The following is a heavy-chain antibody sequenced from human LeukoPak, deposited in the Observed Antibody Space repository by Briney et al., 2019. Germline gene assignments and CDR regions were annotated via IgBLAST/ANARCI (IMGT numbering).Heavy chain of an antibody. D-gene: IGHD6-13*01. CDR2: ISAHNGNT. CDR3: VRDRYWVAGTGWFDA. CDR1: GYIFSNYG. Sequence: GASVKVSCKASGYIFSNYGISGVRQAPGQGLEWMGWISAHNGNTNYAQKFQGRVSMTTDTSTTTAHMELRTLRSDDTAVYYCVRDRYWVAGTGWFDAWGQGTLVTVSS. J-gene: IGHJ5*02. V-gene: IGHV1-18*01.